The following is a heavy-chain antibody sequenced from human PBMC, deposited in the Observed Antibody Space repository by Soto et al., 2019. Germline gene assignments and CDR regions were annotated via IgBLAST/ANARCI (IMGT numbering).Heavy chain of an antibody. V-gene: IGHV3-64D*06. D-gene: IGHD5-12*01. Sequence: GGSLRLSCSASGFTFSIYAMHWVRQAPGKGLEYVSSISTNGGSTDYADSVKGRFTISRDNSKNTVYLQMSSLRVEDTAVYYCTTVSGHLIVATIRPYYYYY. J-gene: IGHJ6*01. CDR2: ISTNGGST. CDR3: TTVSGHLIVATIRPYYYYY. CDR1: GFTFSIYA.